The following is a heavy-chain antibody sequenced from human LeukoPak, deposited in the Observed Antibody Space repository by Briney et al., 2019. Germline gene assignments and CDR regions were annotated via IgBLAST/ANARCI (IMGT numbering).Heavy chain of an antibody. CDR2: IYYTGAT. CDR3: ARAGYSYGTGYYFDY. V-gene: IGHV4-59*01. CDR1: GGSISSYY. D-gene: IGHD5-18*01. Sequence: SETLSLTCTVSGGSISSYYWSWIRLPPGKGLEWIGYIYYTGATYYNPSLKSRVTISLDTSKNQFSLKLSSVTAADAAAYYCARAGYSYGTGYYFDYWGQGALVTVSS. J-gene: IGHJ4*02.